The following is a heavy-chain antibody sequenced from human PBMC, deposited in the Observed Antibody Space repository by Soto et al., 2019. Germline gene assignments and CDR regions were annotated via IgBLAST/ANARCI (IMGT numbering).Heavy chain of an antibody. J-gene: IGHJ6*02. CDR3: ARGDYGSGSYSTDV. V-gene: IGHV4-4*02. CDR1: GGSISSSNW. Sequence: PSETLSLTCAVSGGSISSSNWWSWVRQPPGKGLEWIGEIYHSGSTNYNPSLKSRVTISVDKSKNQFSLKLSSVTAADTAVYYCARGDYGSGSYSTDVWGPGTTVTVSS. D-gene: IGHD3-10*01. CDR2: IYHSGST.